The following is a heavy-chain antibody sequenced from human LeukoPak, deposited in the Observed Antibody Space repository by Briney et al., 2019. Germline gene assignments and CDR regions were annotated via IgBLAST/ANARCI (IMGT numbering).Heavy chain of an antibody. CDR1: GGSIXSXXX. CDR3: ARRLGEDFDY. Sequence: VSGGSIXSXXXXXXVXXXXXXXLEWIGEIYHSGSTNYNPSLKSRVTISVDKSKNQFSLKLSSVTAADTAVYYCARRLGEDFDYWGQGTLVTVSS. CDR2: IYHSGST. J-gene: IGHJ4*02. V-gene: IGHV4-4*02. D-gene: IGHD1-26*01.